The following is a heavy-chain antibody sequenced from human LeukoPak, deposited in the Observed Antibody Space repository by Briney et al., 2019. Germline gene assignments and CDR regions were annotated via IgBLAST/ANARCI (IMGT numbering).Heavy chain of an antibody. J-gene: IGHJ6*02. CDR3: TRDLMDYDVSTGLHHYYMDV. D-gene: IGHD3-9*01. CDR1: GFTFSSYW. V-gene: IGHV3-74*01. CDR2: INGDGRNI. Sequence: GGSLRLSCVASGFTFSSYWMHWVRQDPRKGLVWVSRINGDGRNINYADSVRGRFTISRDNAKNTLYLQMNTLRVEDTAVYYCTRDLMDYDVSTGLHHYYMDVXGQXXXXXXXS.